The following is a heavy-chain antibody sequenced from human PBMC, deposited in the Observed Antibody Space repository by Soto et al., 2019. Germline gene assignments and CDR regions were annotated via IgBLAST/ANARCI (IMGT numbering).Heavy chain of an antibody. Sequence: LEILSLTCTVCVVSIFIGHFFWAVISQPPGKGLQFIASVYHNGGAHYNSSLKSRVTISVDTANNQVSLRMRSLTAADTAFYYCGRVVEGATRHTDPDSWGQGILVTVS. CDR2: VYHNGGA. CDR3: GRVVEGATRHTDPDS. V-gene: IGHV4-39*01. J-gene: IGHJ5*01. CDR1: VVSIFIGHFF. D-gene: IGHD2-21*01.